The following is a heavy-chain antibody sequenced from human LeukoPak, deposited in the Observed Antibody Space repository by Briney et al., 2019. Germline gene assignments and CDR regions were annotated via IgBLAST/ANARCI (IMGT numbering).Heavy chain of an antibody. CDR3: ARAAMSPLRPAAQLDY. V-gene: IGHV4-59*01. Sequence: PSETLSLTCTVSGGSISSYYWSWIRQPPGKGLEWIGYIYYSGSTSYNPSLKSRVTISVDTSKNQFSLKLSSVTAADTAVYYCARAAMSPLRPAAQLDYWGQGTLVTVSS. CDR1: GGSISSYY. D-gene: IGHD3-3*01. CDR2: IYYSGST. J-gene: IGHJ4*02.